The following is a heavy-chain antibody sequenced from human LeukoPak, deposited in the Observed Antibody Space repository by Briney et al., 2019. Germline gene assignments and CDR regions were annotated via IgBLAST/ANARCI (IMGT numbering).Heavy chain of an antibody. V-gene: IGHV3-23*01. CDR1: GFTFSSYA. D-gene: IGHD6-19*01. J-gene: IGHJ4*02. Sequence: GGSLRLSCAASGFTFSSYAMSWVRQAPGKGLEWVSAIVGDGDKTAYADSVKGRFTISRDNSKNTLYLQMNSLRAEDTAVYYCARDPGVRWLVGYDYWGQGTLVTVSS. CDR3: ARDPGVRWLVGYDY. CDR2: IVGDGDKT.